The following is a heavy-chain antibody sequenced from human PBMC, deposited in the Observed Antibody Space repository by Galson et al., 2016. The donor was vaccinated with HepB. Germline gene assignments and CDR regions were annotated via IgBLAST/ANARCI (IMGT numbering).Heavy chain of an antibody. Sequence: SLRLSCAASGFIFSGSAMRWVRQASGKGLEWLGRIRSKANSYATTYAASVKGRFTISRDDSKNTAYLQTNSLKTEDTAMYYCTRGFCSSTSCYANDYWGQGTLVTVSS. J-gene: IGHJ4*02. D-gene: IGHD2-2*01. CDR2: IRSKANSYAT. CDR3: TRGFCSSTSCYANDY. V-gene: IGHV3-73*01. CDR1: GFIFSGSA.